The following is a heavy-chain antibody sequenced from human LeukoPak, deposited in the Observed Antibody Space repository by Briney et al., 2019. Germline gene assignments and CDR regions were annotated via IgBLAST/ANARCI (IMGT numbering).Heavy chain of an antibody. CDR1: GFTFSSYW. V-gene: IGHV3-7*01. CDR2: INGDGRDK. J-gene: IGHJ4*02. Sequence: GGSLRLSCAASGFTFSSYWMNWVRQAPGKGLEWVANINGDGRDKYYVGSVRGRFTISRDNADNALYLQMNSLRGDDTALYYCARGVDSAIDWWGLGTLVTVSS. D-gene: IGHD3-9*01. CDR3: ARGVDSAIDW.